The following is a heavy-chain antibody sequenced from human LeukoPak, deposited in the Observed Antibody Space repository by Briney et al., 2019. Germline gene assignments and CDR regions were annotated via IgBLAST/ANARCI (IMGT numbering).Heavy chain of an antibody. CDR3: ATIIVGANPFMDV. Sequence: GASVKVSCKVSGYTLTELSMHCVRQAPGKGLEWRGGFAPEDGETIYAQKFQGRVTMTEDTTTDTAYMELSSLRSEDTAVYYCATIIVGANPFMDVWGKGTTVTVSS. J-gene: IGHJ6*03. V-gene: IGHV1-24*01. CDR2: FAPEDGET. D-gene: IGHD1-26*01. CDR1: GYTLTELS.